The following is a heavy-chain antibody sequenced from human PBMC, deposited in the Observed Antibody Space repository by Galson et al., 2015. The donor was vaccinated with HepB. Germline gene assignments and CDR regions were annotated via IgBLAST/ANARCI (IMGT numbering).Heavy chain of an antibody. CDR2: ISGSGVKT. CDR1: GFTFNNYA. D-gene: IGHD2-2*01. CDR3: AKEQVYQLLWGYKWFDP. Sequence: SLRLSCAGSGFTFNNYAMNWVRQAPGKGLEWVAAISGSGVKTYYTDSVKGRFNISRDNSKNTLFLQINSLRADDTAVYYCAKEQVYQLLWGYKWFDPWGQGTLVTVSS. J-gene: IGHJ5*02. V-gene: IGHV3-23*01.